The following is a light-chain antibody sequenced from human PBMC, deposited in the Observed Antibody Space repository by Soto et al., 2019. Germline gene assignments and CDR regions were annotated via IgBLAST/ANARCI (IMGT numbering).Light chain of an antibody. Sequence: EIVLTQSPGTLSLSPGETATLSFRASQTVNSDYLAWFQQRPGQAPRLXIFATSRRATDIPDRFSGSGSGTDFTLAIRRLEPEDFAVYYCHQFGYSPRTFGQGTKVDIK. CDR3: HQFGYSPRT. V-gene: IGKV3-20*01. J-gene: IGKJ1*01. CDR1: QTVNSDY. CDR2: ATS.